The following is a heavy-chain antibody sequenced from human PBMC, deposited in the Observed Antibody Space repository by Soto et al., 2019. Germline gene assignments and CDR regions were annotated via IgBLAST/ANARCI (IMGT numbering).Heavy chain of an antibody. CDR3: ARGVTIFGPSFDL. V-gene: IGHV4-30-4*01. CDR2: IYYSGST. J-gene: IGHJ2*01. Sequence: TWETLSLTCTVSGGSISSGDYYWSWIRQPPGKGLEWIGYIYYSGSTYYNPSLKSRVTISVDTSKNQFSLKLSSVTAADTAVYYCARGVTIFGPSFDLWGRGTLVTVSS. D-gene: IGHD3-3*01. CDR1: GGSISSGDYY.